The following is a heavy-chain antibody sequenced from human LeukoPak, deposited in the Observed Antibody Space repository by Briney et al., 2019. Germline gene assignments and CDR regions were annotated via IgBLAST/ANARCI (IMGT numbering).Heavy chain of an antibody. CDR1: GGSISSSNW. J-gene: IGHJ4*02. D-gene: IGHD3-10*01. CDR3: ATTMVRGIPSIDY. CDR2: IYHSGST. Sequence: SETLSLTCAVSGGSISSSNWWSWVRQPPGKGLEWIGEIYHSGSTNYNPSLKSRVTISVDKSKNQFSLKLTSVTAADTAVYHCATTMVRGIPSIDYWGQGTLVTVSS. V-gene: IGHV4-4*02.